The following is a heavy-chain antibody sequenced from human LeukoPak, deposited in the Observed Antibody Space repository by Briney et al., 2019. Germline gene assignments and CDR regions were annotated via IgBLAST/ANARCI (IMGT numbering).Heavy chain of an antibody. J-gene: IGHJ4*02. V-gene: IGHV3-23*01. CDR3: AKLAHDDSQGGY. Sequence: PGGSLRLSCAASGFTFSSYGVSWVRQAPGKGLEWVSSISASGGSTYYADSVKGRFTISRDNSKNTLYLQMNSLRAEDTALYYCAKLAHDDSQGGYWGQGTLVTVSS. CDR1: GFTFSSYG. CDR2: ISASGGST. D-gene: IGHD4-17*01.